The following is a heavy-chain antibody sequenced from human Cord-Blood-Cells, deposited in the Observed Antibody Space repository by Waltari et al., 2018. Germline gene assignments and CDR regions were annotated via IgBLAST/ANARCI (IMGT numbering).Heavy chain of an antibody. V-gene: IGHV3-15*01. CDR1: GFTFSNAW. Sequence: EVQLVESGGCLVKPGGSLRLSCAASGFTFSNAWMSWVRQAPVKGTEWVFRIKRKTDGVHTYYSAPVKGRFTISREDSKNTQYLQMNRLKTEDTAVYYCTTNWGSYVNWGQGTLVTVSS. CDR3: TTNWGSYVN. CDR2: IKRKTDGVHT. D-gene: IGHD7-27*01. J-gene: IGHJ4*02.